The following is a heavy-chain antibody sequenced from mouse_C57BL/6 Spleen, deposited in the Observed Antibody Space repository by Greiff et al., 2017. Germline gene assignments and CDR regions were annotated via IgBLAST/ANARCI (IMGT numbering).Heavy chain of an antibody. CDR1: GFTFTDYY. J-gene: IGHJ3*01. Sequence: DVMLVESGGGLVQPGGSLSLSCAASGFTFTDYYMSWVRQPPGKALEWLGFIRNTANGYTTEYSASVKGRFTISRDNSQSILYLQMNALRAEDSATYYCARWSGNYAWFAYWGQGTLVTVSA. CDR3: ARWSGNYAWFAY. CDR2: IRNTANGYTT. D-gene: IGHD2-1*01. V-gene: IGHV7-3*01.